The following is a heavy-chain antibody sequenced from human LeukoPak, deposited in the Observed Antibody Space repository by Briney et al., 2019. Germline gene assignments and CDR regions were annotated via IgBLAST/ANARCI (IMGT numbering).Heavy chain of an antibody. D-gene: IGHD2-15*01. CDR3: ARVSGGRENWFDP. CDR1: GGSISSGGYY. Sequence: SQTLSLTCTVSGGSISSGGYYWSWIRQHPGKGLEWIGYIYYSGSTYYNPSLKSRVTISVDTSKNQFSLELSSVTAADTAVYYCARVSGGRENWFDPWGQGTLVTVSS. J-gene: IGHJ5*02. CDR2: IYYSGST. V-gene: IGHV4-31*03.